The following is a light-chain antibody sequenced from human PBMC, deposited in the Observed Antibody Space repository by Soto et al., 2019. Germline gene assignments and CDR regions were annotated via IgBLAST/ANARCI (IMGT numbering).Light chain of an antibody. CDR3: QQYNNWPRT. J-gene: IGKJ1*01. CDR2: GAS. V-gene: IGKV3-15*01. CDR1: QNISSK. Sequence: EIEMTQSPATLSVSPGERATLSCRASQNISSKLAWYQQKAGQAPRLLIYGASTRATGIPARFSGSGSETEFTLTIISLPSEDFAVYYCQQYNNWPRTFGQGTKVEIK.